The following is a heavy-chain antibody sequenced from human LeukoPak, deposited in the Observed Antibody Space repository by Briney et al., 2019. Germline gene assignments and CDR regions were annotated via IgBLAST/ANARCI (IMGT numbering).Heavy chain of an antibody. V-gene: IGHV3-23*01. D-gene: IGHD3-10*01. CDR1: GFTFSSYA. J-gene: IGHJ5*02. CDR3: AKDQSSYYGSGSYYNDWFDP. CDR2: ISGSGGST. Sequence: PGGSLRLSCAGSGFTFSSYAMSWVRQAPGKGLEWVSAISGSGGSTYYADSVKGRFTISRDNSKNTLYLQMNSLRAEDTAVYYCAKDQSSYYGSGSYYNDWFDPWGQGTLVTVSS.